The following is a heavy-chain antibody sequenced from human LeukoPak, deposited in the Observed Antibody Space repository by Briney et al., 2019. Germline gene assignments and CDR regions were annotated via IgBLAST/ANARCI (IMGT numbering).Heavy chain of an antibody. Sequence: PGGSLRLSCAASGFTFSSYSMSWVRQAPGKGLEWVASIKEDGNEKYYVDSVKGRFTISRDNSKNTLYLQMNSLRAEDTAVYYCAKTGQRIVPAAPFDYWGQGTLVTVSS. J-gene: IGHJ4*02. V-gene: IGHV3-7*03. CDR2: IKEDGNEK. D-gene: IGHD2-2*01. CDR3: AKTGQRIVPAAPFDY. CDR1: GFTFSSYS.